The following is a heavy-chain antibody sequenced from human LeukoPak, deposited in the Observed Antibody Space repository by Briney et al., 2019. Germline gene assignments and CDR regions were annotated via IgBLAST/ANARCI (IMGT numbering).Heavy chain of an antibody. D-gene: IGHD3-10*01. CDR1: GGTFSSYA. J-gene: IGHJ4*02. V-gene: IGHV1-69*01. CDR3: ARANYYGSGSYSVGFDY. Sequence: SVKVSCKASGGTFSSYAISWVRQAPGQGLEWMGGIIPIFDTENYAQKFQGRVTITADESTSTAYMEQRRRRYEATAVYYCARANYYGSGSYSVGFDYWGEGTLVTVSS. CDR2: IIPIFDTE.